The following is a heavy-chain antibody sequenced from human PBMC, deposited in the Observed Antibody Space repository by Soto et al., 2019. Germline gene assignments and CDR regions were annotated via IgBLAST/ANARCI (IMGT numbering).Heavy chain of an antibody. J-gene: IGHJ2*01. CDR1: GGTFSSYA. CDR2: IIPIFGTP. Sequence: QLQLVQSGAEVKKPGSSVKVSCKASGGTFSSYAISWVRQAPGQGLEWMGDIIPIFGTPFYAQKFHGRLTISADESTATASMELGSLRAADTAVYYCVRERPQDRHFDIWGRGTLVTVSS. CDR3: VRERPQDRHFDI. V-gene: IGHV1-69*01.